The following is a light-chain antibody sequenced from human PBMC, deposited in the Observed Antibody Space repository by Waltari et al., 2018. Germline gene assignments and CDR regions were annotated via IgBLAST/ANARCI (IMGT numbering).Light chain of an antibody. J-gene: IGKJ2*01. CDR3: QQYNNFPYT. V-gene: IGKV3-15*01. CDR1: QSVSSN. CDR2: GAS. Sequence: EIVMTQSPATLSVSPGERATLSCSASQSVSSNLAWYQQKPGQAPRLLIYGASTRATGIPARFSGSGSGTEFTLTISSLQSEDFAVYYCQQYNNFPYTFGQGTKLEIK.